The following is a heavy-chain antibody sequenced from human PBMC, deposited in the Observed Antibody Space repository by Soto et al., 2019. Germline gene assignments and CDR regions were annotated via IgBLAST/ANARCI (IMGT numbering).Heavy chain of an antibody. J-gene: IGHJ4*02. CDR3: AKETYDFWSGYYLYYFDY. Sequence: QVQLVESGGGVVQPGRSLRLSCAASGFTFSSYGMHWVRQAPGKGLEWVAVISYDGSNKYYADSVKGRFTISRDNSKNTLYLQMNSLRAEDTAVYYCAKETYDFWSGYYLYYFDYWGQGTLVTVSS. V-gene: IGHV3-30*18. CDR2: ISYDGSNK. D-gene: IGHD3-3*01. CDR1: GFTFSSYG.